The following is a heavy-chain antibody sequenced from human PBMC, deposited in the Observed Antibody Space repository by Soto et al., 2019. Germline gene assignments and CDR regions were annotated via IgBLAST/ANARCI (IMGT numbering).Heavy chain of an antibody. CDR1: GYSLRSYY. J-gene: IGHJ4*02. D-gene: IGHD3-22*01. CDR2: LYYGRSA. V-gene: IGHV4-59*01. CDR3: ALRSMAVVPEY. Sequence: PSETPSPTSAVSGYSLRSYYFILVRQPPGKGLESIGYLYYGRSANYNPSLKSRVTLSVDTSTNQCSLTLSSMTAADTAVYYCALRSMAVVPEYWGQGTLVTVSS.